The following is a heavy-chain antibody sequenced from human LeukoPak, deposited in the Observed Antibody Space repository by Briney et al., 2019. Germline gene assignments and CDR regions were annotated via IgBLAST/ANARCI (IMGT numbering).Heavy chain of an antibody. CDR1: GGSISSGSYY. D-gene: IGHD3-10*01. J-gene: IGHJ4*02. Sequence: SETLSLTCTVSGGSISSGSYYWSWIRQPAGKGLEWIGRIYTSGSTNYNPSLKSRVTISVDTSKNQFSLKLSSVTAADTAAYYCARQGYYYGSGSLFDYWGQGTLVTVSS. CDR3: ARQGYYYGSGSLFDY. V-gene: IGHV4-61*02. CDR2: IYTSGST.